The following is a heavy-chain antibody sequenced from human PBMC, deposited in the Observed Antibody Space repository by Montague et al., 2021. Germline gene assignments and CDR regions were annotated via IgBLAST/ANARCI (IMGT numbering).Heavy chain of an antibody. CDR3: AVTNPYYYYGMDV. J-gene: IGHJ6*02. CDR2: IYYSRRT. D-gene: IGHD1-14*01. CDR1: GASISDYC. Sequence: SETLSLICSVSGASISDYCWSWIRQPPGKGLEWIGYIYYSRRTNYIPSLKSRVTISVDTSKNQFSLKLSSVTAADTAFYYCAVTNPYYYYGMDVWGQGTTVTVSS. V-gene: IGHV4-59*01.